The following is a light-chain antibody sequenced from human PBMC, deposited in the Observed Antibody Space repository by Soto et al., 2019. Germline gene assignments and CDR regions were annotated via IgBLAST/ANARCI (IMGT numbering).Light chain of an antibody. V-gene: IGLV1-40*01. CDR1: SSNIGAGYD. CDR3: ATWDDRLNGYV. CDR2: ADT. J-gene: IGLJ1*01. Sequence: QSVLTQPPSVSGAPGQRITISCTGSSSNIGAGYDVHWYRQLPGTAPKLLIFADTKRPSGVPDRFSGSKSGTSASLAITGLQAEDEADYYCATWDDRLNGYVFGSGTKLTVL.